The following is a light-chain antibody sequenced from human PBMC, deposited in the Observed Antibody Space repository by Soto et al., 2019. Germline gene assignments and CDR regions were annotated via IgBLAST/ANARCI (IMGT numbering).Light chain of an antibody. CDR2: DAS. CDR3: QQYVSEPIT. CDR1: QSVSSY. J-gene: IGKJ5*01. Sequence: EILLTQSPATLSLSPGERGTLSCRASQSVSSYLAWYQQKPGQAPRILIYDASNRDTGIPARFSGSASGTECTLTISGLQPEDSEVYYCQQYVSEPITFGQGTRLEIK. V-gene: IGKV3-11*01.